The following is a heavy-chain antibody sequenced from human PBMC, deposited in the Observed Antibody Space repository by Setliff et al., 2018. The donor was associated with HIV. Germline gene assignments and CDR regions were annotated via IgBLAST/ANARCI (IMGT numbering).Heavy chain of an antibody. D-gene: IGHD3-22*01. Sequence: PSETLSLTCTVSGGSISNYYWSWIRQPPGKGLEWIGYIYYSGSTNYNPSLKSRVTISIDTSKNQFSLKLSSVTAADTAVYHCARGDIYYNVRTGYVKSALDAFDIWGQGTMVTVSS. CDR1: GGSISNYY. CDR3: ARGDIYYNVRTGYVKSALDAFDI. J-gene: IGHJ3*02. CDR2: IYYSGST. V-gene: IGHV4-59*08.